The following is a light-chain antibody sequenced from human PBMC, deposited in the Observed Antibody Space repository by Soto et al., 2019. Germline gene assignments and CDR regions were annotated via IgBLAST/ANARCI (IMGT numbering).Light chain of an antibody. CDR3: QQYYSTPPYT. CDR2: SAS. Sequence: DIVMTQSPDSLAVSLDERATINCKSSQSVLYSSNNKNYLAWYQQKPGQPPKLLIYSASTRESGFHDRFSGSGSGTDFTLTITSLQAEDLAVYYCQQYYSTPPYTFGRRTKLEIK. V-gene: IGKV4-1*01. CDR1: QSVLYSSNNKNY. J-gene: IGKJ2*01.